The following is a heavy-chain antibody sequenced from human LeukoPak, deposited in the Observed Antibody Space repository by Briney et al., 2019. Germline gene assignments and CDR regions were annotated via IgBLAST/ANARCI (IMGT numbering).Heavy chain of an antibody. J-gene: IGHJ3*02. CDR3: ARGDSTVTTSGEPFDI. D-gene: IGHD4-11*01. CDR1: GGSFSGYY. CDR2: INHSGST. Sequence: SSETLSLTCAVYGGSFSGYYWSWIRQPPGKGLEWIGEINHSGSTNYNPSLKSRVTISVDTSKNQFSLKLSSVTAADTAVYYCARGDSTVTTSGEPFDIWGQGTMVTVSS. V-gene: IGHV4-34*01.